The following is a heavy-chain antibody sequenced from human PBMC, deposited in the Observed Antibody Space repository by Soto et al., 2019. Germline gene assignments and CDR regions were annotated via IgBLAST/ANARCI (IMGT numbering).Heavy chain of an antibody. D-gene: IGHD6-6*01. V-gene: IGHV4-31*03. J-gene: IGHJ5*01. CDR2: IYYSGST. CDR3: PSTRRNWFDS. Sequence: SETLSLTCTVSGGSISSGGYYWSWIRQHPGKGLEWVGYIYYSGSTYYNPSLKSRVTISVDTSKNQFSLKLSSVTAAATAVYDCPSTRRNWFDSWGQGTLVTVSS. CDR1: GGSISSGGYY.